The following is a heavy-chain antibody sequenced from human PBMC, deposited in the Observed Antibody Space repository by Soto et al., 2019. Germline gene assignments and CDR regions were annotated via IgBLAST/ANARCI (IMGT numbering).Heavy chain of an antibody. CDR1: GFSLSTSGMC. J-gene: IGHJ4*02. D-gene: IGHD3-22*01. CDR3: ARFIYYYDSSGYYYYDY. CDR2: IDWDDDK. Sequence: SGPTLVNPTQTLTLTCTFSGFSLSTSGMCVSWIRQPPGKALEWLALIDWDDDKYYSTSLKTRLTISKDTSKNQVVLTMTNMDPVDTATYYCARFIYYYDSSGYYYYDYWGQGTLVTVPQ. V-gene: IGHV2-70*01.